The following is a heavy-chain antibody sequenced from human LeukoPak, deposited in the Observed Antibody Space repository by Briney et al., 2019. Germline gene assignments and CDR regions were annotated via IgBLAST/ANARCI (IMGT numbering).Heavy chain of an antibody. CDR2: INHSGST. CDR1: GGSFSGYY. Sequence: SETLSLTCAVYGGSFSGYYWSWIRQPPGKGLEWIGEINHSGSTYYNPSLKSRVTISVDTSKNQFSLKLSSVTAADTAVYYCAKITGWPYYFDYWGQGTLVTVSS. J-gene: IGHJ4*02. D-gene: IGHD3-16*01. CDR3: AKITGWPYYFDY. V-gene: IGHV4-34*01.